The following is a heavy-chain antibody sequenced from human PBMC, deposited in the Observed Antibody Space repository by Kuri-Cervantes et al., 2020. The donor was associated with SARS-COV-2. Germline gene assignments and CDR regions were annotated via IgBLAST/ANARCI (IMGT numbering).Heavy chain of an antibody. CDR2: IKQDGSEK. J-gene: IGHJ4*02. D-gene: IGHD3-10*01. V-gene: IGHV3-7*01. CDR1: GFTFSDYY. CDR3: ARALWFGEKMDY. Sequence: GGSLRLSCAASGFTFSDYYVSWIRQAPGKGLEWVANIKQDGSEKYYVDSVKGRFTISRDNSKNTLYLQMNSLRAEDTAVYCCARALWFGEKMDYWGQGTLVTVSS.